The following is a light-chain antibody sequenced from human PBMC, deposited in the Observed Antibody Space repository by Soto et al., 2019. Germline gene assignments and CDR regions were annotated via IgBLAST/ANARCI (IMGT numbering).Light chain of an antibody. Sequence: QAVVTQEPSLAVSPGGPVTLTCGSSTGAVTNGHYHYWFPQKPGQAARTLIYDTTNRHSWTPARFSGSLLGGKAALTLSGAQPEDEAEYYCLLSYNGPYVFGTGTKVTVL. J-gene: IGLJ1*01. CDR3: LLSYNGPYV. V-gene: IGLV7-46*01. CDR2: DTT. CDR1: TGAVTNGHY.